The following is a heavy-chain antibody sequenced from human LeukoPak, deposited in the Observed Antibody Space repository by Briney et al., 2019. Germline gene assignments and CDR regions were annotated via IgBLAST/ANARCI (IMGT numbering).Heavy chain of an antibody. V-gene: IGHV3-7*01. CDR3: ARDLSGPSVY. CDR2: IRPDGGEK. CDR1: GFTFSNYW. J-gene: IGHJ4*02. Sequence: GGSLRLSCVVSGFTFSNYWMSWVRQAPGKGLEWVINIRPDGGEKYFVDSVKGRFTISRDNAKNSLYLQMNSLRAEDRGVYYCARDLSGPSVYWGQGTLVTVSS. D-gene: IGHD2-15*01.